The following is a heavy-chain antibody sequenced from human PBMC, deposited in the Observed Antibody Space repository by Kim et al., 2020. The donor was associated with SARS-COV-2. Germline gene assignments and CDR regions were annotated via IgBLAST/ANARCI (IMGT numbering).Heavy chain of an antibody. V-gene: IGHV3-72*01. D-gene: IGHD5-18*01. CDR3: APSTIYSYGYNIDH. Sequence: GGSLRLSCAASGFTSSDHYIDWVRQAPGKGLEWVCRIRDKANGHTTEYAASVKGRVTVSRDDSENSVYLQIDSLSTEDTAVYDCAPSTIYSYGYNIDHWG. J-gene: IGHJ4*01. CDR2: IRDKANGHTT. CDR1: GFTSSDHY.